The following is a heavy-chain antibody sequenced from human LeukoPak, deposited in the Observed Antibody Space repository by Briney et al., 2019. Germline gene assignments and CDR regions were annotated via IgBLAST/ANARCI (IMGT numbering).Heavy chain of an antibody. CDR2: IYYSGST. V-gene: IGHV4-61*01. CDR1: GGSVSSGTYY. CDR3: ARDGDY. J-gene: IGHJ4*02. Sequence: SETLSLTCTGSGGSVSSGTYYWSWIRQPPGKGLEWIGYIYYSGSTHYNPSLKSRVTISADTSKNQCSLKLSSVTAADTAVYYCARDGDYWGQGTLVTVSS.